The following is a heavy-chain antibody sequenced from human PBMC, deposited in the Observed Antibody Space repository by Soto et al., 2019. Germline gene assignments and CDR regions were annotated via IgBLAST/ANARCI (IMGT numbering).Heavy chain of an antibody. CDR3: AKDLSLSSSWPYNWFDP. V-gene: IGHV3-30*18. Sequence: PGGSLRLSCAASGFTFSSYGMHWVRQAPGKGLEWVAVISYDGSNKYYADSVKGRFTISRDNSKNTLYLQMNSLRAEDTAVYYCAKDLSLSSSWPYNWFDPWGQGALVTVSS. J-gene: IGHJ5*02. D-gene: IGHD6-13*01. CDR1: GFTFSSYG. CDR2: ISYDGSNK.